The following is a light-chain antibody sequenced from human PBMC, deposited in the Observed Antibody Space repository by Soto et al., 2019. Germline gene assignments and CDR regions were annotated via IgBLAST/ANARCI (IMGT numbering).Light chain of an antibody. CDR2: DAS. J-gene: IGKJ1*01. Sequence: EIVLTQSPGTLSLSPGERATLPSRASQRVSSSYLAWYQQKPGRAPRPLIYDASSRATGIPDRFSGSGSGTDFTLTISRLEPEDFAVYYCQQYGSAPQTFGQGTKVEIK. CDR1: QRVSSSY. CDR3: QQYGSAPQT. V-gene: IGKV3-20*01.